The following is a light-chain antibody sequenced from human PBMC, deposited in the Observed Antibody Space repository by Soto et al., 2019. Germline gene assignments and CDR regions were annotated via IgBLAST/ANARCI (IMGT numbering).Light chain of an antibody. CDR3: QQYGSSGLT. CDR1: QSVSSSY. CDR2: GAA. Sequence: EIVLTQSPGTLSLSPGERATLSCRASQSVSSSYLAWYQQKPGQAPRLLIYGAASRPTGIPDRFSGSGSGTDFTLTISRLEPEDLAVYYCQQYGSSGLTFGGGTKVEIK. V-gene: IGKV3-20*01. J-gene: IGKJ4*01.